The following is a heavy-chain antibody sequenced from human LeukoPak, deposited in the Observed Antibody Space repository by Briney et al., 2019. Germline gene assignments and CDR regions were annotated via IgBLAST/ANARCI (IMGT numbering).Heavy chain of an antibody. CDR2: IYYSGST. CDR3: ARGSRITIFGVATNWFDP. V-gene: IGHV4-30-4*01. D-gene: IGHD3-3*01. J-gene: IGHJ5*02. CDR1: GGSISSGDYY. Sequence: SETLSLTCTVSGGSISSGDYYWSWIRQPPGKGLEWIGYIYYSGSTYYNPSLKSRVTISVDTSKNQFSLKLSSVTAADTAVYYCARGSRITIFGVATNWFDPWGQGTLVTVSS.